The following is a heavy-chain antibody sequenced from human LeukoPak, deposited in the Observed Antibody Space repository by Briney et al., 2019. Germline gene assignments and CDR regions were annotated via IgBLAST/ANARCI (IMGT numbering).Heavy chain of an antibody. J-gene: IGHJ4*02. V-gene: IGHV3-21*01. D-gene: IGHD4-17*01. CDR3: GREAYGDYRFDY. CDR1: GFTFSDYN. CDR2: ISSSSTYI. Sequence: GGSLRLSCAVSGFTFSDYNLNWVRQAPGKGLEWVSSISSSSTYIDYADSMKGRFTISSDNAKNSLYLQMNSLRAEDTAVYYCGREAYGDYRFDYWGQGTLVTVSS.